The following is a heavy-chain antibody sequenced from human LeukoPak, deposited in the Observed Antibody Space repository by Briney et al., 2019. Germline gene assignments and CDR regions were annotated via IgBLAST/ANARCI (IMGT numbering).Heavy chain of an antibody. V-gene: IGHV4-30-4*08. CDR1: GGSVSSADSH. CDR3: VRVRTGTSCYDY. Sequence: PSQPLPLTCTVSGGSVSSADSHWSWIRQPPGKGLEWIGYISYSGSTSYNPSLRSRVIISLDRSQNQFSLKLNSVTAADTAVYYGVRVRTGTSCYDYWGQGTLVTVSS. J-gene: IGHJ4*02. CDR2: ISYSGST. D-gene: IGHD2-2*01.